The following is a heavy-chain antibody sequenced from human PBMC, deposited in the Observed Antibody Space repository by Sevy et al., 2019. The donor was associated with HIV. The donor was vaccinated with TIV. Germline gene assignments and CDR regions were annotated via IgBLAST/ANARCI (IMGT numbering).Heavy chain of an antibody. CDR3: AKDKESAVAGTGFDY. CDR1: GFTFSSYA. V-gene: IGHV3-23*01. D-gene: IGHD6-19*01. Sequence: GESLKISCAASGFTFSSYAMSWVRQAPGKGLEWVSAISGSGGSTYYADSVKGRFTISRDNSKNTLYLQMNSLRAEDTAVYYCAKDKESAVAGTGFDYWGQGTVVTVSS. J-gene: IGHJ4*02. CDR2: ISGSGGST.